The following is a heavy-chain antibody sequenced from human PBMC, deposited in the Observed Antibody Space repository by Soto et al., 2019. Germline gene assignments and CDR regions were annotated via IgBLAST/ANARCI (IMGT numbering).Heavy chain of an antibody. Sequence: GESLKISCKGSGYSFTSYWIGWVRQMPGKGLEWMGIIYPGDSDTRYSPSFQGQVTISADKSISTAYLQWSSLKASDTAMYYCARSVPFSGYSYGWYYYGMDVWGQGTRVTVSS. CDR1: GYSFTSYW. CDR2: IYPGDSDT. D-gene: IGHD5-18*01. V-gene: IGHV5-51*01. CDR3: ARSVPFSGYSYGWYYYGMDV. J-gene: IGHJ6*02.